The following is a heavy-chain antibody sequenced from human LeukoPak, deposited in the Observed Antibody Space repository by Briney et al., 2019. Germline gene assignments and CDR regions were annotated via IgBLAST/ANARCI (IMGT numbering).Heavy chain of an antibody. V-gene: IGHV3-30*18. Sequence: GGSLRLSCAASGFTFSSYGMHWVRQAPGKGLEWVAVISYDGSNKYYADSVKGRFTISRDNSKNTLYLQMNSLRAEDTAVYYCAKSDLVGAFDIWGQGTMVTASS. CDR2: ISYDGSNK. CDR3: AKSDLVGAFDI. CDR1: GFTFSSYG. D-gene: IGHD2-8*02. J-gene: IGHJ3*02.